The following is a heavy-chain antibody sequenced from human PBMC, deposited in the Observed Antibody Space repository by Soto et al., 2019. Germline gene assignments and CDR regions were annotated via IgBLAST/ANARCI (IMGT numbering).Heavy chain of an antibody. V-gene: IGHV3-21*01. D-gene: IGHD6-25*01. J-gene: IGHJ4*02. CDR2: ISTTSSYI. CDR1: GFTFSRHS. Sequence: PGGSLRLSCAASGFTFSRHSLNWVRQAPGKGLEWVSSISTTSSYIYYADSVKGRFTISRDNAKNSLYLQMDSLRAEDTAVYYCARDGYSSGFDYWGQGTLVTVSS. CDR3: ARDGYSSGFDY.